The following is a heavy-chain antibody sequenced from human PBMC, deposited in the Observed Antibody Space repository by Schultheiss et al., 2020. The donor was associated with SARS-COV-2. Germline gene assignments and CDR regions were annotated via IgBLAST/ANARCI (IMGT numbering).Heavy chain of an antibody. V-gene: IGHV4-59*12. D-gene: IGHD2-15*01. J-gene: IGHJ5*02. CDR3: ARGQDIVVVVAATDRQNWFDP. CDR1: GGSISSYY. Sequence: SETLCLTCTVSGGSISSYYWSWIRQPPGKGLEWIGYIYYSGSTNYNPSLKSRVTISVDKSKNQFSLKLSSVTAADTAVYYCARGQDIVVVVAATDRQNWFDPCGQGTLVTVSS. CDR2: IYYSGST.